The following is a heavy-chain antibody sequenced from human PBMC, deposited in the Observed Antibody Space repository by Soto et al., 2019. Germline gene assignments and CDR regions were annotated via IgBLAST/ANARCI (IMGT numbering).Heavy chain of an antibody. CDR3: SRAEDY. CDR1: GLTFTTYW. V-gene: IGHV3-7*01. Sequence: ESGGGLVQPGGSLRLSCAASGLTFTTYWMSWVRQAPGKGLEWVANINRDGSEKYYVDSVKGRFTISRDNAKNSLYLQMNTLRAEDTAVYFCSRAEDYWGHGTLVTVSS. J-gene: IGHJ4*01. CDR2: INRDGSEK.